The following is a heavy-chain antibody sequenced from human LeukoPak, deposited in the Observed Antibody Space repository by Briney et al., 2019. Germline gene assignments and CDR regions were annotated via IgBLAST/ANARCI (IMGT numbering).Heavy chain of an antibody. CDR1: GFTFSSYA. J-gene: IGHJ4*02. CDR3: ARSSVTDS. V-gene: IGHV3-23*01. CDR2: SSASGGST. Sequence: QTGGSLRLSCAASGFTFSSYAMSWVRQAPGKGLEWVSASSASGGSTYYADSVKGRFTISRDNSKNTLYLQMNSLRAEDTDLYFCARSSVTDSWGQGALVTVSS. D-gene: IGHD4-17*01.